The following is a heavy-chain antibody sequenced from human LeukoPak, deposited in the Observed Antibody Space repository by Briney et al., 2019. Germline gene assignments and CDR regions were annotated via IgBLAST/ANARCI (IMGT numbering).Heavy chain of an antibody. D-gene: IGHD2-15*01. J-gene: IGHJ4*02. CDR2: IYRDSTT. V-gene: IGHV3-53*01. CDR1: GLSISGNH. Sequence: GGSLRLSCAVSGLSISGNHRSGLRQAAGKGVEWVTVIYRDSTTYYADSVKGRFTLSRDNSNNTLYLQMKRLRAEDTAVYYCACYCSGGSCRVSDGYWGQGTLVTVSS. CDR3: ACYCSGGSCRVSDGY.